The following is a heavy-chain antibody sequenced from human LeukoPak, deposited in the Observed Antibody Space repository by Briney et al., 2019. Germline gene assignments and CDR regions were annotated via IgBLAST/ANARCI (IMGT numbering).Heavy chain of an antibody. V-gene: IGHV3-23*01. J-gene: IGHJ4*02. CDR3: ARDRRSRGYYFDY. CDR1: GFTFSNYA. CDR2: LSGRGSSS. Sequence: GGSLRLSCAASGFTFSNYALSWVRQAPGRGLEWVSTLSGRGSSSYYADSVKGRFTISRDNSKNTLWLQMNSLRAEDTAVYYCARDRRSRGYYFDYWGQGTLVTVSS.